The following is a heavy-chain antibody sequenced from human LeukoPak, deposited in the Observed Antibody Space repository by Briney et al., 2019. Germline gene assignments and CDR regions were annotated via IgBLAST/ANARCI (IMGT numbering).Heavy chain of an antibody. D-gene: IGHD6-13*01. CDR2: VYYSGSI. V-gene: IGHV4-59*13. Sequence: PSETLSLTCTVSGGSINSYYWSWIRQPPGKGLEWIGFVYYSGSINYNPSLKSRVTISVDTSNNQFSLKLSSVTAADTAVYYCARLFRIAAAGAYSYHSMDVWGQGTTVTVSS. CDR3: ARLFRIAAAGAYSYHSMDV. CDR1: GGSINSYY. J-gene: IGHJ6*02.